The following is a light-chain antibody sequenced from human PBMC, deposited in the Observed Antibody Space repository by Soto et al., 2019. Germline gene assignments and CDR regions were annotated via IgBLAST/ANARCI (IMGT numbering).Light chain of an antibody. V-gene: IGKV1-33*01. CDR2: DAS. J-gene: IGKJ4*01. Sequence: DIQMTQSPSSLSASVGDRVTITCQASQDISNYLHWYQQKPGKAPKLLIYDASNLETGVPSRFSHSRSGTDFTFTISSLQPEDIATYYCQQYDNLPLTFGGGTKVEIK. CDR1: QDISNY. CDR3: QQYDNLPLT.